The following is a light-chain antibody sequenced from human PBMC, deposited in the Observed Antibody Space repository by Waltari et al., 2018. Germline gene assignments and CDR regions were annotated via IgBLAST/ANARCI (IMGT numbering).Light chain of an antibody. CDR3: QQYYSTPLT. Sequence: DIQMTQSPSSLSASVGDRVTITCRASQSIDKNYLGWYQQKPGKAPKLLIYSASTLQSGVPSRFSGSGSGTDFTLTISSLQPEDVAVYYCQQYYSTPLTFGGGTKVEIK. V-gene: IGKV1-39*01. CDR1: QSIDKNY. J-gene: IGKJ4*01. CDR2: SAS.